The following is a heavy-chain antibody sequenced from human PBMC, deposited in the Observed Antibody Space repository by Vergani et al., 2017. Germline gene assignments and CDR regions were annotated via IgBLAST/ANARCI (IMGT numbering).Heavy chain of an antibody. J-gene: IGHJ4*02. CDR3: TRENSLTKGWYPL. D-gene: IGHD6-19*01. CDR2: IHPSDGRT. CDR1: GYTFATDY. V-gene: IGHV1-46*03. Sequence: SGAEVKKPGASVKVSCKASGYTFATDYIHWVRQAPGQGLEWMGVIHPSDGRTYYPQKFQGRLTMTRDTSTSTAYIELNSLRPEDTAVYYCTRENSLTKGWYPLWGQGTLVTVSS.